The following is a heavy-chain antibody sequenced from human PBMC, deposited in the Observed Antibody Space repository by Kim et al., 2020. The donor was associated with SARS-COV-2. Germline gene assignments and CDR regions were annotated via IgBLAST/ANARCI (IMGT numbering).Heavy chain of an antibody. CDR1: GYNFLNFG. Sequence: ASVKVSCQASGYNFLNFGFNWVRQAPGQGLEWLGWIGVYSGNTNYAQKFQGRATLTTDTSASTAYMELRSLRYDDTAVYYCARSYSYENNGYFGYWGQGT. CDR3: ARSYSYENNGYFGY. D-gene: IGHD3-22*01. J-gene: IGHJ4*02. CDR2: IGVYSGNT. V-gene: IGHV1-18*01.